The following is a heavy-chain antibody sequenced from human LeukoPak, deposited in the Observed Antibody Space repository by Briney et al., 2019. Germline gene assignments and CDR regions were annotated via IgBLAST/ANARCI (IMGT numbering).Heavy chain of an antibody. CDR3: ASRGYARY. Sequence: PGGSLRLSCAGSGITFSSWSMNWVRQAPGKGLEWVSFISSTSATIYCADSVRGRFTVSRDNAKNSLYLQMNRRRDEDTAVYYCASRGYARYWGQGSLVTVPS. CDR1: GITFSSWS. V-gene: IGHV3-48*02. CDR2: ISSTSATI. J-gene: IGHJ4*02. D-gene: IGHD2-2*01.